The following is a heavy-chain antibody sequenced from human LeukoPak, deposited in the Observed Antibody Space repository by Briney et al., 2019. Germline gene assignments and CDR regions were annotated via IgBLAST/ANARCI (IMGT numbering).Heavy chain of an antibody. CDR2: IKQDGSEK. J-gene: IGHJ4*02. CDR1: GFTFSSYW. CDR3: AREVPYDFWSGYYTGGWDY. Sequence: PGGSLRLSCAASGFTFSSYWMSWVRQAPGKGLEWVANIKQDGSEKYYVDSVKGRFTISRDNAKNSLYLQMNSLRAEDTAVYYCAREVPYDFWSGYYTGGWDYWGQGTLVTVSS. D-gene: IGHD3-3*01. V-gene: IGHV3-7*01.